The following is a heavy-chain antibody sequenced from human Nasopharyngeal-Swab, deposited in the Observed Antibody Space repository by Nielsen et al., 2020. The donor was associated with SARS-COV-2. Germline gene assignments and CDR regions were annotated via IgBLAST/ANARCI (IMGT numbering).Heavy chain of an antibody. CDR2: ISGSGGST. D-gene: IGHD1-26*01. J-gene: IGHJ4*02. CDR1: GFTFRSYA. CDR3: AKDRQGYSGSYYN. V-gene: IGHV3-23*01. Sequence: GGSLRLSCAASGFTFRSYAMSWVRQAPGKGLEWVSAISGSGGSTYYADSVKGRFTISRENSKNTLYLQMNSLRAEDTAVYYCAKDRQGYSGSYYNWGQGTLVTVSS.